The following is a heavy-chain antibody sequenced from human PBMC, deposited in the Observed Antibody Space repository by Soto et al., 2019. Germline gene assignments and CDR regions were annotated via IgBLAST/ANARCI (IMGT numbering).Heavy chain of an antibody. J-gene: IGHJ4*01. CDR3: VTHWGG. CDR1: GFTFNTYD. D-gene: IGHD3-16*01. Sequence: EVQLLESGGGLVQPGGSLRLSCEASGFTFNTYDMSWVRQAPGTGLEWVSSIATTGETTFYADSVRGRFTISRDNSKNALFLQISTRMADDTAIYYCVTHWGGWGHGTLVTVSS. V-gene: IGHV3-23*01. CDR2: IATTGETT.